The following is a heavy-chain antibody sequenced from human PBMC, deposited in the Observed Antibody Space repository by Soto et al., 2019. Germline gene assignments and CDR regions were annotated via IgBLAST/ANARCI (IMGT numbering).Heavy chain of an antibody. D-gene: IGHD3-3*01. Sequence: QVQLVQSGAEVKKPGSSVTVSCKASGGTFSSYAISWVRQAPGQGLEWMGGIIPICGTANYAQKFQGRVTITADESTSTAYMELSSLRSEDTAVYYCASAFWSGYYRYYYGMDVWGQGTTVTVSS. J-gene: IGHJ6*02. CDR1: GGTFSSYA. V-gene: IGHV1-69*01. CDR3: ASAFWSGYYRYYYGMDV. CDR2: IIPICGTA.